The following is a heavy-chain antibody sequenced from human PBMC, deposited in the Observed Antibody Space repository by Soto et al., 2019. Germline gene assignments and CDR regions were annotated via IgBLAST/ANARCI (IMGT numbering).Heavy chain of an antibody. CDR1: GGSISSSSYY. D-gene: IGHD3-10*01. CDR2: IYYSGST. Sequence: QLQLQESGPGLVKPSETLSLTCTVSGGSISSSSYYWGWIRQPPGKGLEWIGSIYYSGSTYYNPSLKSRVTXSXXTSKNQFSLKLSSVTAAATAVYYCASPPGGDGMDVWGQGTTVTVSS. J-gene: IGHJ6*02. V-gene: IGHV4-39*01. CDR3: ASPPGGDGMDV.